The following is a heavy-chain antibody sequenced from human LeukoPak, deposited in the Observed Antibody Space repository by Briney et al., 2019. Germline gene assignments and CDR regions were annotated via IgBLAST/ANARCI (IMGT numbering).Heavy chain of an antibody. CDR1: GFTFSSYG. Sequence: GGSLRLSCAASGFTFSSYGMHWVRQAPGKGLEWVAVISYDGSNKYYADSVKGRFTISRDNSKNTLYLQMNSLRAEDTAVYYCAKDNYLASPESMVRGVIITGHYFDYWGQGTLVTVSS. CDR3: AKDNYLASPESMVRGVIITGHYFDY. V-gene: IGHV3-30*18. J-gene: IGHJ4*02. CDR2: ISYDGSNK. D-gene: IGHD3-10*01.